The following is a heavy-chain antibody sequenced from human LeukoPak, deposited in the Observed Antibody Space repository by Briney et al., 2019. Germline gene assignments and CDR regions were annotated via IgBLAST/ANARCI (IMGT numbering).Heavy chain of an antibody. CDR3: ARGRSGAKTSDFDY. Sequence: GGSLRLSCAASGFTFSSYSMNWVRQAPGKGLEWVSYISSSSTIYYADSVKGRFTISRDNAKNSLYLQMNSLRAEDTAVYYCARGRSGAKTSDFDYWGQGTLVTVYS. J-gene: IGHJ4*02. D-gene: IGHD2-15*01. CDR2: ISSSSTI. CDR1: GFTFSSYS. V-gene: IGHV3-48*04.